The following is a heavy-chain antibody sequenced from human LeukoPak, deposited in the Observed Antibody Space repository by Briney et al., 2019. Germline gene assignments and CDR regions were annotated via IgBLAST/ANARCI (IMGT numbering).Heavy chain of an antibody. D-gene: IGHD2-2*01. J-gene: IGHJ4*02. CDR2: ISNDGSNK. Sequence: PGRSLRLSCAASGFTFSSYAMHWVRQAPGKGLEWVAVISNDGSNKYYADSVKGRFTISRDNSKNTLYLQMNSLRAEDTAVYYCARDHLPDAIHYFDYWGQGTLVTVSS. V-gene: IGHV3-30-3*01. CDR1: GFTFSSYA. CDR3: ARDHLPDAIHYFDY.